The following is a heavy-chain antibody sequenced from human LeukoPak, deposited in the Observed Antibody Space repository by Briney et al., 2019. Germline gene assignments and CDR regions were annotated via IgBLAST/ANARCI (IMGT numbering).Heavy chain of an antibody. J-gene: IGHJ4*02. CDR1: GFTFSSYA. Sequence: GGSLRLSCAASGFTFSSYAMHWVRQAPGKGLEWVAVISYDGSNKYYADSVKGRFTISRDNSKNTLYLQMNSLRAEDTAVYYCARSAGTEIYYFDYWGQGTLVTVSS. V-gene: IGHV3-30-3*01. CDR2: ISYDGSNK. CDR3: ARSAGTEIYYFDY. D-gene: IGHD6-19*01.